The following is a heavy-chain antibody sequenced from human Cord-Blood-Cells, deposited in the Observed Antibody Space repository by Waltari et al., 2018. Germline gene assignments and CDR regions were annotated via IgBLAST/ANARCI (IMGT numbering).Heavy chain of an antibody. V-gene: IGHV1-2*04. Sequence: QVQLVQSGAEVKKPGASVKVSCKASGYTFTGYYMHWVRQAPGQGLEWMGWINPNSGGTNYAQKFQGWVTMTRDTSISTAYMELSRLRSDDTAVYYCARAPGYSGYDFKGGVPHQYYFDYWGQGTLVTVSS. CDR1: GYTFTGYY. J-gene: IGHJ4*02. CDR3: ARAPGYSGYDFKGGVPHQYYFDY. CDR2: INPNSGGT. D-gene: IGHD5-12*01.